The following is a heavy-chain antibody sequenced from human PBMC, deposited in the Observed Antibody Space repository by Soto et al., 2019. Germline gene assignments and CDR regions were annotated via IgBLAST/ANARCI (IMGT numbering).Heavy chain of an antibody. CDR1: GGTFSSYA. CDR2: IIPIFGTA. V-gene: IGHV1-69*06. J-gene: IGHJ4*02. D-gene: IGHD1-26*01. Sequence: QVQLVQSGAEVKKPGSSVKVSCKASGGTFSSYAISWVRQAPGQGLEWMGGIIPIFGTANYAQKFQGRVTITPEKSTGTAYMELRSLRFGDTAVYYCGGGGVGATVWDYWGQGTLVTVSS. CDR3: GGGGVGATVWDY.